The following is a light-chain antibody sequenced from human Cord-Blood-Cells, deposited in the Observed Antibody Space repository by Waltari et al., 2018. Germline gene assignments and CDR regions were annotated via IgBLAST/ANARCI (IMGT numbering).Light chain of an antibody. V-gene: IGLV2-14*01. CDR2: DFS. CDR1: SSEVGGYNY. CDR3: SSYTSSSTLV. Sequence: QSALPQPASVSGSPGQSITISCTGTSSEVGGYNYVSWYQQHPGKAPKLMIYDFSKRPSGVSNRFSGSKSGNSASLTISGLQAEDEADYYCSSYTSSSTLVFGGGTKLTVL. J-gene: IGLJ3*02.